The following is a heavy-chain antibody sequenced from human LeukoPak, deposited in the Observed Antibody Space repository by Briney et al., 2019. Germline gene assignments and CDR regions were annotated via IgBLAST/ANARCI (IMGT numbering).Heavy chain of an antibody. CDR3: ARPDYYDSSGYYGMDV. Sequence: PGGSLRLSCAASGFTFSSYGMHWIRQAPGKGLEWVAVIWYDGSNKYYADSVKGRFTISRDNSKNTLYLQMNSLRAEDTAVYYCARPDYYDSSGYYGMDVWGQGTTVTVSS. D-gene: IGHD3-22*01. J-gene: IGHJ6*02. V-gene: IGHV3-33*08. CDR1: GFTFSSYG. CDR2: IWYDGSNK.